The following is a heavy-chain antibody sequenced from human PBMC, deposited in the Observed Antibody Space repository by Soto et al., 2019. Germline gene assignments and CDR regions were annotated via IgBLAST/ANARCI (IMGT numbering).Heavy chain of an antibody. D-gene: IGHD3-9*01. CDR3: ARDEYYDILTGYYWTAAN. CDR1: GFTCSSYA. J-gene: IGHJ4*02. Sequence: GGSHRLSSAASGFTCSSYAMHWVRQAPGKGLEWVAVISYDGSNKYYADSVKGRFTISRDNSKNTLYLQMNSLRAEDTAVYYCARDEYYDILTGYYWTAANWGQGTLVTVSS. V-gene: IGHV3-30-3*01. CDR2: ISYDGSNK.